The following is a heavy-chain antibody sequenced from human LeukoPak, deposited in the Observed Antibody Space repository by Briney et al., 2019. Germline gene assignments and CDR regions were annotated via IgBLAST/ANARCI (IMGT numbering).Heavy chain of an antibody. D-gene: IGHD1-26*01. CDR2: ITTYNGNT. Sequence: ASVKVSCKASGYTFTSYPISWVRQAPGQGLEWMGWITTYNGNTHYAQKLQGRVTMTTETSTSTAYMDLRGLRSDDTAVYYCARNFELDYFDYWGQGTLVTVSS. V-gene: IGHV1-18*01. CDR3: ARNFELDYFDY. CDR1: GYTFTSYP. J-gene: IGHJ4*02.